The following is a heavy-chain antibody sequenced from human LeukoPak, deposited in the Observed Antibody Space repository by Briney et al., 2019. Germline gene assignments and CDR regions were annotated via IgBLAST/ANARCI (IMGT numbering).Heavy chain of an antibody. CDR3: ARYSGWYNKEDY. Sequence: ASVKVSCKASGYTFTKYYIHWVRQAPGQGLEWMGWISAYNGNTNYAQKLQGRVTMTTDTSTSTAYMELRSLRSDDTAVYYCARYSGWYNKEDYWGQGTLVTVSS. V-gene: IGHV1-18*04. J-gene: IGHJ4*02. CDR2: ISAYNGNT. CDR1: GYTFTKYY. D-gene: IGHD6-19*01.